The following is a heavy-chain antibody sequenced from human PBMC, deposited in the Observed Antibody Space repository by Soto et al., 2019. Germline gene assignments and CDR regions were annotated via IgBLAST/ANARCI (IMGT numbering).Heavy chain of an antibody. V-gene: IGHV3-74*01. J-gene: IGHJ4*02. CDR2: INNDGSST. CDR1: GFTFSSYW. CDR3: AKRDWSSWLPFDY. Sequence: SLRLSCAASGFTFSSYWMHWVRQAPGKGLVWVSRINNDGSSTNYADSVKGRFTISRDNAKNTLYLQMNSLRAEDTAVYYCAKRDWSSWLPFDYWGQGTLVTVS. D-gene: IGHD6-13*01.